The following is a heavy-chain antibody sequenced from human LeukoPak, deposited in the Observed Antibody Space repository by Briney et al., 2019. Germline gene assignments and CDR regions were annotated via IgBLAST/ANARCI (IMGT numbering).Heavy chain of an antibody. V-gene: IGHV4-34*01. CDR1: GGSFSGYY. CDR3: ASRNDYGDYGLDY. CDR2: INHSGST. Sequence: PSETLSLTCAFYGGSFSGYYWSWIRQPPGKGLEWIGEINHSGSTNYNPSLKSRVTISVDTSKNQFSLKLSSVTAADTAVYYCASRNDYGDYGLDYWGQGTLVTVSS. J-gene: IGHJ4*02. D-gene: IGHD4-17*01.